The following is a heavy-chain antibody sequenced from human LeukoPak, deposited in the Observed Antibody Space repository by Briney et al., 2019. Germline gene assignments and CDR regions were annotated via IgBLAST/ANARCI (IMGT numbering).Heavy chain of an antibody. CDR2: ISSTGGTT. D-gene: IGHD3-22*01. Sequence: PGGSLTLSCAASGITFSSYGMSWVRQAPGKGLEWVSSISSTGGTTYYADSVKGRFTISRDNSKNTLYLQMSSLRAEDTAVYYCAKDGGPNYDNSGYYSDDAFDIWGQGTMVTVSS. J-gene: IGHJ3*02. CDR1: GITFSSYG. V-gene: IGHV3-23*01. CDR3: AKDGGPNYDNSGYYSDDAFDI.